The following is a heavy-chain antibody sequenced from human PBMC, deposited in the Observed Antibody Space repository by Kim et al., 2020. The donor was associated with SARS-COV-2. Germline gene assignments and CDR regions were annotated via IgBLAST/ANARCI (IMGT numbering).Heavy chain of an antibody. CDR1: GFTFDDYA. CDR3: AKGGGVGATLYNWFDP. V-gene: IGHV3-9*01. CDR2: ISWNSGSI. Sequence: GGSLRLSCAASGFTFDDYAMHWVRQAPGKGLEWVSGISWNSGSIGYADSVKGRFTISRDNAKNSLYLQMNSLRAEDTALYYCAKGGGVGATLYNWFDPWGQGTLVTVSS. D-gene: IGHD1-26*01. J-gene: IGHJ5*02.